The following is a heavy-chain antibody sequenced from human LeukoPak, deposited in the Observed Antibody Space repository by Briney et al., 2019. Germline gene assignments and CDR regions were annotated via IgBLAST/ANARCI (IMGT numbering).Heavy chain of an antibody. Sequence: GGSLRLSCAASGFTFSNYATSWVRQAPGKGLEWVAGISGGGGITDYADSMKGRFTISRDNSKNTLYLQMNSLRAEGTAVYYCAKNPGYNWNYGYSDYWGQGTLVTVSS. CDR3: AKNPGYNWNYGYSDY. V-gene: IGHV3-23*01. CDR2: ISGGGGIT. CDR1: GFTFSNYA. J-gene: IGHJ4*02. D-gene: IGHD1-20*01.